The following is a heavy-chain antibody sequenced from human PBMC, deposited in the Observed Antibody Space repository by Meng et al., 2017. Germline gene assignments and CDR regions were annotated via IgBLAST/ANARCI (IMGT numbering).Heavy chain of an antibody. V-gene: IGHV3-30*01. CDR3: AGGLMVNDY. CDR2: ISYDGSNK. J-gene: IGHJ4*02. CDR1: GFTFSSYA. D-gene: IGHD3-10*01. Sequence: QVQLGWAGGGVVQPGRSLGLSCAASGFTFSSYAMHWVRQAPGKGLEWVAVISYDGSNKYYADSVKGRFTISRDNSKNTLYLQMNSLRAEDTAVYYCAGGLMVNDYWGQGTLVTVSS.